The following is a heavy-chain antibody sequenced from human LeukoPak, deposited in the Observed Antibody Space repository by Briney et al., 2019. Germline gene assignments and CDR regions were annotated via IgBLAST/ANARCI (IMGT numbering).Heavy chain of an antibody. D-gene: IGHD3-3*01. CDR2: ISSSSSYI. CDR3: ARSAYYDFWSGYSEPTPYMDV. Sequence: GGSLRLSCAASGFTFSSYSMNWVRQAPGKGLEWVSSISSSSSYIYYADSVKGRFTISRDNAKNSLYLQMNSLRAEDTAVYYCARSAYYDFWSGYSEPTPYMDVWGKGTTVTVSS. V-gene: IGHV3-21*01. J-gene: IGHJ6*03. CDR1: GFTFSSYS.